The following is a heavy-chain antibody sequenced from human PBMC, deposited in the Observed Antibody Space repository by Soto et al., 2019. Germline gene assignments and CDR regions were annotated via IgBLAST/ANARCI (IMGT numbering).Heavy chain of an antibody. CDR3: SENEHEDDTNFDQ. D-gene: IGHD2-15*01. V-gene: IGHV3-73*01. Sequence: EVQFVESGGGLVQPGGSLKLSCAVSGLTFSGSAMHWVRLASGKGLEWVGHIRKKANNYATAYAASVQGRFTISRGDSKNMACLQRNRLKTEDTAVYYWSENEHEDDTNFDQWGQGSLVTVCS. CDR2: IRKKANNYAT. J-gene: IGHJ4*02. CDR1: GLTFSGSA.